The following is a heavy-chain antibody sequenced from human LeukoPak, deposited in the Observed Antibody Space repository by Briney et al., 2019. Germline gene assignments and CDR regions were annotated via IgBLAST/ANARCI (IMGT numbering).Heavy chain of an antibody. CDR2: IIQDGSEK. D-gene: IGHD1-7*01. CDR1: GFTSSSYA. J-gene: IGHJ5*02. CDR3: ARAFRLNYFDP. V-gene: IGHV3-7*05. Sequence: GGTLRLSCAASGFTSSSYAMSWVRQAPGKGLEWVANIIQDGSEKYYVDSVKGRFTISRDNAKKSLYLQMNSLRADDTAVYYCARAFRLNYFDPWGQGTLVTVSS.